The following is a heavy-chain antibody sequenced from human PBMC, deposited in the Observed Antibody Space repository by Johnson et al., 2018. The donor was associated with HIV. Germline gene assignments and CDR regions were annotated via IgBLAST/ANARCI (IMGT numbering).Heavy chain of an antibody. V-gene: IGHV3-9*01. Sequence: VQLVESGGGLVQPGRSLRLSCAASGFTFDDYAMHWVRQAPGKGLEWVSGISWNSGSIGYADSVKGRFTISRDNAKNSLYLQMNSLRPEDTAVYYCARLPSGYSRDDLDIWGQGTMVTVSS. CDR3: ARLPSGYSRDDLDI. CDR1: GFTFDDYA. CDR2: ISWNSGSI. J-gene: IGHJ3*02. D-gene: IGHD5-18*01.